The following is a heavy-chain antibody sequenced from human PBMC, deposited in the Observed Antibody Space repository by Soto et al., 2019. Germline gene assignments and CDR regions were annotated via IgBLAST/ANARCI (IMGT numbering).Heavy chain of an antibody. CDR2: INHSGST. V-gene: IGHV4-34*01. CDR1: GGSFSGYY. Sequence: SETLSLTCAVYGGSFSGYYWSWIRQPPGKGLEWIGEINHSGSTNYNPSLKSRVTISVDTSKNQFSLKLSSVTAADTAVYYCARGPTMVPRFDPWGQGTLVTVSS. J-gene: IGHJ5*02. D-gene: IGHD3-10*01. CDR3: ARGPTMVPRFDP.